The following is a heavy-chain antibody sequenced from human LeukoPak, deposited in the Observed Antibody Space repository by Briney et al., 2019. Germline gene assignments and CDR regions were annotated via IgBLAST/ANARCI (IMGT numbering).Heavy chain of an antibody. Sequence: GGSLRLSCAASGFTFDDYGMSWVRQAPGKGLEWVSGINWNGGSTGYADSVKGRFTISRDNAKNSLYLQMNSLRAEDTALYHCARASQGYYYYGMDVWGQGTTVTVSS. V-gene: IGHV3-20*01. CDR2: INWNGGST. CDR3: ARASQGYYYYGMDV. CDR1: GFTFDDYG. J-gene: IGHJ6*02.